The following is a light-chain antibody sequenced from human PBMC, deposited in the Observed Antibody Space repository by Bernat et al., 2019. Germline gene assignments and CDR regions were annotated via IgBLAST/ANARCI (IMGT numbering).Light chain of an antibody. CDR1: QDISNY. CDR2: DAS. J-gene: IGKJ5*01. Sequence: DIQMTQSPSSLSASVGDRVTITCQASQDISNYLNWNQQRPGKAPTLLIYDASNLKTGVPSRFSGSGSGTDFSFTISSLQPEDIATYFCQQYDDLPITFGQGTRLEIK. V-gene: IGKV1-33*01. CDR3: QQYDDLPIT.